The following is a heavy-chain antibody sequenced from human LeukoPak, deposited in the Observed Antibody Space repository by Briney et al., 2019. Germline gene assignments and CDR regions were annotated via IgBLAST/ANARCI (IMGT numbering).Heavy chain of an antibody. CDR1: GGSISSSSYY. V-gene: IGHV4-39*01. Sequence: SGTLSLTCTVTGGSISSSSYYWGWIRQPPGKGLEWIGSIYYSGSTYYNPSLKSRVTISVDTSKNQFSLKLSSVTAADTAVYYSARHGGGCFDPRGQGTLVTVSS. J-gene: IGHJ5*02. D-gene: IGHD3-10*01. CDR2: IYYSGST. CDR3: ARHGGGCFDP.